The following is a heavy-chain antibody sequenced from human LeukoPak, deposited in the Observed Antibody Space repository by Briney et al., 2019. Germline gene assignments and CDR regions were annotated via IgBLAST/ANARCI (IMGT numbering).Heavy chain of an antibody. CDR3: ASDRGYSYGFDY. D-gene: IGHD5-18*01. J-gene: IGHJ4*02. CDR2: INSDGSST. Sequence: GGSLRLSCAASGFTFSSYWMHWVRQAPGKGLVWVSRINSDGSSTSYADSVKGRFTISGDNAKNTLYLQMNSLRAEDTAVYYCASDRGYSYGFDYWGQGTLVTVSS. CDR1: GFTFSSYW. V-gene: IGHV3-74*01.